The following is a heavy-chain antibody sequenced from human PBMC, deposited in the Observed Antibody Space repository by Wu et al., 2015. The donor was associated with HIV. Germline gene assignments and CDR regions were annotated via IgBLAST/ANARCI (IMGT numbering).Heavy chain of an antibody. CDR3: ARNTDSVATSLYSLGV. D-gene: IGHD5-12*01. J-gene: IGHJ6*02. CDR2: IIPVLGTT. CDR1: GGTFSTYA. V-gene: IGHV1-69*13. Sequence: QVQLLQSGAEVKKPGSSVKVSCKASGGTFSTYAISWVRQAPGQGLEWMGRIIPVLGTTYYAQNLQGRVKITADESTGTAYMEVSSLRSEDTAVYYCARNTDSVATSLYSLGVWGQGTTVTVSS.